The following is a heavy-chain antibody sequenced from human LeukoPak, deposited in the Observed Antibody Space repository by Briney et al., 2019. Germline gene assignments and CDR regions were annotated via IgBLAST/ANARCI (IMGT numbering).Heavy chain of an antibody. V-gene: IGHV3-64*04. Sequence: GGSLRLSCSASGFTFSNYAMHWVRQAPGKGLEYVSAISSNGGSTYYADSVKGRFTISRDNSKNTLYLQMNSLRAEDTAVYYCAKRGPEYSSADYWGQGTLVTVSS. CDR3: AKRGPEYSSADY. J-gene: IGHJ4*02. D-gene: IGHD6-6*01. CDR2: ISSNGGST. CDR1: GFTFSNYA.